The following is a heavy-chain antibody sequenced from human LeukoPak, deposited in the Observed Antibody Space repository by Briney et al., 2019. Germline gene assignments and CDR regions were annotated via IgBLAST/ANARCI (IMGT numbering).Heavy chain of an antibody. CDR2: ISEDGSIK. J-gene: IGHJ6*02. CDR1: VFTFSSYA. D-gene: IGHD6-13*01. V-gene: IGHV3-30-3*01. Sequence: VGSHRVSPGASVFTFSSYAMHWVPQALREGLEGVSVISEDGSIKYSADTVKGRFTISRDNSKNTLYLQMNSLRAEDTAVYYCARVKAAAGFRTYYYGMDVWGQGTTVTVSS. CDR3: ARVKAAAGFRTYYYGMDV.